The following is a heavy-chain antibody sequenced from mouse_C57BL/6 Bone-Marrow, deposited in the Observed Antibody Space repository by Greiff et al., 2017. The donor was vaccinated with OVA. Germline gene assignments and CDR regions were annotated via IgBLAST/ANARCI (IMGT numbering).Heavy chain of an antibody. CDR1: GYTFTSYW. D-gene: IGHD1-1*01. CDR3: ATSLYYGSSRFDH. J-gene: IGHJ2*01. V-gene: IGHV1-64*01. Sequence: QVQLQQPGAELVKPGASVKLSCKASGYTFTSYWMHWVKQRPGQGLEWIGMIHPSSGSTNYNEKFKSKATLTVDKSSSTAYMQLSSLTSEDSAVYYCATSLYYGSSRFDHWGQGTTLTVSS. CDR2: IHPSSGST.